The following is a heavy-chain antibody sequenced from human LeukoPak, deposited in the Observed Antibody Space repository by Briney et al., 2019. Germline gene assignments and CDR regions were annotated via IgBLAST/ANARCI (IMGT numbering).Heavy chain of an antibody. Sequence: PGRSLRLSCAASGFTFSSYGMHWVRQAPGKGLECVAVIWYDGSNKYYADSVKGRFTISRDNSKNTLYLQMNSLRAEDTAVYYCAKDLSRWELLHLFDYWGQGTLVTVSS. CDR3: AKDLSRWELLHLFDY. CDR1: GFTFSSYG. J-gene: IGHJ4*02. V-gene: IGHV3-33*06. D-gene: IGHD1-26*01. CDR2: IWYDGSNK.